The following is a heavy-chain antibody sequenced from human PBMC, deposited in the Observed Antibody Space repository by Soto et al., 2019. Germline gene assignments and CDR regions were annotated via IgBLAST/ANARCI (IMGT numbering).Heavy chain of an antibody. CDR2: FDPEDGET. V-gene: IGHV1-24*01. CDR1: GYTLTELS. Sequence: ASVKVSCKVSGYTLTELSMHWVRQAPGKGLEWMGGFDPEDGETIYAQKFQGRVTMTEDTSTDTAYMELSSLRSEDTAVYYCATHIAAAGENAFDIWGQGTMVTVSS. J-gene: IGHJ3*02. CDR3: ATHIAAAGENAFDI. D-gene: IGHD6-13*01.